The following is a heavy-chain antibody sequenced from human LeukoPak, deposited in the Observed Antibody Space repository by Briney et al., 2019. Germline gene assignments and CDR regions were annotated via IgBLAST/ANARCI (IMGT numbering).Heavy chain of an antibody. CDR1: GGSISSYY. CDR2: IYTSGST. J-gene: IGHJ4*02. Sequence: SETLSLTCTVSGGSISSYYWSWIRQPAGKGLEWIGRIYTSGSTNYNPSLKSRVTMSVDTPKNQFSLKLSSVTAADTAVYYCARAPPHCSSTSCYDYFDYWGQGTLVTVSS. CDR3: ARAPPHCSSTSCYDYFDY. D-gene: IGHD2-2*01. V-gene: IGHV4-4*07.